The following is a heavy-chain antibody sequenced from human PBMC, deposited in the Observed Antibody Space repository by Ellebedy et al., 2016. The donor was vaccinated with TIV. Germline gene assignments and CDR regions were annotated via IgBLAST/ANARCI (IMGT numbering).Heavy chain of an antibody. CDR3: TLNWNDSPVGGMDV. J-gene: IGHJ6*02. D-gene: IGHD1-1*01. CDR2: ISSRCSTI. V-gene: IGHV3-48*02. Sequence: GESLKISCVASGFSINSYSMNWVRQAPGKGLEWVSSISSRCSTIYYADSVKGRFTTSRDNGKNSLYLQMKSLRDEDTGVYFCTLNWNDSPVGGMDVWGQGTTVTVSS. CDR1: GFSINSYS.